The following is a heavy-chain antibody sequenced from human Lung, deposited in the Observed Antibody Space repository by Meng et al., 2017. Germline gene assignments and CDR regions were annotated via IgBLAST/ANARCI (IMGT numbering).Heavy chain of an antibody. Sequence: VGRGESGGGVVQPGGSLRLSCAASGFTFNTYAMHWVRQAPGKGLEWVSLMSFDGAQIYYSDSVRGRFTISRDNSKNTLYLQMNSLRAEDTVVYYCARDKPPNDVWGRGTLVTVSS. CDR3: ARDKPPNDV. CDR2: MSFDGAQI. J-gene: IGHJ2*01. V-gene: IGHV3-30*01. CDR1: GFTFNTYA.